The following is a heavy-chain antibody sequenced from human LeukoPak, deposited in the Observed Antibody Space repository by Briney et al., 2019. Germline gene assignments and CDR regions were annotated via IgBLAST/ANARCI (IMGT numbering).Heavy chain of an antibody. J-gene: IGHJ5*02. CDR2: INSDGSST. V-gene: IGHV3-74*01. CDR1: GFTFSSYW. Sequence: GGSLRLSCAASGFTFSSYWMHWVRQAPGKGLVWVSRINSDGSSTSYGDSVKGRFTISRDNAKNTLYLQMNSLRAEDTAVYYCARGIDRGFGSGFDPWGQGTLVTVSS. CDR3: ARGIDRGFGSGFDP. D-gene: IGHD3-10*01.